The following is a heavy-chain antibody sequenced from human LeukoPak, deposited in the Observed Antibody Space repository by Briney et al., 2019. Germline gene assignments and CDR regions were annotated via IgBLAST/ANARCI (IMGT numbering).Heavy chain of an antibody. Sequence: SETLSLTCTVSGGSISSSSYYWGWIRQPPGKGLEWIGSIYYSGSTYYNPSLKSRVTISVDTSKNQFSLKLSSVTAADTAGFFWARGGRYSRGGYYFDYWGQGTLVTFPS. CDR3: ARGGRYSRGGYYFDY. CDR2: IYYSGST. V-gene: IGHV4-39*01. D-gene: IGHD6-19*01. J-gene: IGHJ4*02. CDR1: GGSISSSSYY.